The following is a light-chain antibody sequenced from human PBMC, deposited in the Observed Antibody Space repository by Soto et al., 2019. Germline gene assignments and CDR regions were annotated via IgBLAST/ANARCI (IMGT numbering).Light chain of an antibody. CDR3: QQYNNWPPWT. J-gene: IGKJ1*01. CDR1: QSVSSN. V-gene: IGKV3-15*01. CDR2: GAS. Sequence: EIVLTQSPCTVSLSPWERATLSSVASQSVSSNLAWYQQKPGQAPRLLIYGASTRATGIPARFSGSGSGTEFTLTISSLQSEDFAVYYCQQYNNWPPWTFGQGTKVDIK.